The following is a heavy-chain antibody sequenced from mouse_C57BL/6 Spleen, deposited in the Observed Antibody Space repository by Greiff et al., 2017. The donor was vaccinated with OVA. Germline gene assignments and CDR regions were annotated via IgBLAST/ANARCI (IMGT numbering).Heavy chain of an antibody. CDR1: GYTFTDYY. Sequence: EVQLQQSGPELVKPGASVKISCKASGYTFTDYYMNWVKQSHGKSLEWIGDINPNNGGTSYNQKFKGKATLTVDKSSSTAYMELRSLTSEDSAVYYCARSLTTVVAKEARYFDYWGQGTTLTVSS. CDR3: ARSLTTVVAKEARYFDY. J-gene: IGHJ2*01. CDR2: INPNNGGT. V-gene: IGHV1-26*01. D-gene: IGHD1-1*01.